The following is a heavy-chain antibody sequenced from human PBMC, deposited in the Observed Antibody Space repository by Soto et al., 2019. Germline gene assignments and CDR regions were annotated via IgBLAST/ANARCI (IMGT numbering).Heavy chain of an antibody. CDR1: GFSVSNNY. J-gene: IGHJ4*02. Sequence: EVQLVESGGGLVQPGGSLRLSCAASGFSVSNNYVSWVRQAPGKGLEWVSVIHRAGNTYYADSVKGRFTISRDNSKNTVYLQMNSLGADDAAVYYCARVDGGNSGWCQGTLVTVSS. V-gene: IGHV3-66*01. CDR2: IHRAGNT. D-gene: IGHD2-21*02. CDR3: ARVDGGNSG.